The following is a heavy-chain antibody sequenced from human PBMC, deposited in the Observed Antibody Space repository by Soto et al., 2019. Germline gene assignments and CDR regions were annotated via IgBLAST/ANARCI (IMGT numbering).Heavy chain of an antibody. J-gene: IGHJ6*02. CDR3: AGLLEMATITASYGMDV. V-gene: IGHV1-69*12. CDR2: IIPIFGTA. CDR1: GGTFSSYA. Sequence: QVQLVQSGAAVKKPGSSVKVSCKASGGTFSSYAISWVRQAPGQGLEWMGGIIPIFGTANYAQKFQGRVTINADECKSTAYMELSSLRSEDTAVYYCAGLLEMATITASYGMDVWGQGTTVTVSS. D-gene: IGHD5-12*01.